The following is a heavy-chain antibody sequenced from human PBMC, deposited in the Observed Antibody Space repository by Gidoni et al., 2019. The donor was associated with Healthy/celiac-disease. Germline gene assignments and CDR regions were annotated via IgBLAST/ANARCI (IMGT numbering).Heavy chain of an antibody. J-gene: IGHJ4*02. CDR2: IWYDGSNK. CDR3: ARDAGVWGSYPSPFDY. CDR1: GFTFSSYG. V-gene: IGHV3-33*01. D-gene: IGHD3-16*02. Sequence: QVQLVESGGGVVQPGRSLRLSCAASGFTFSSYGMHWVRPAPGKGLEWVTVIWYDGSNKYYADSVKGRFTISRDNSKNTLYLQMNSLRAEDTAVYYCARDAGVWGSYPSPFDYWGQGTLVTVSS.